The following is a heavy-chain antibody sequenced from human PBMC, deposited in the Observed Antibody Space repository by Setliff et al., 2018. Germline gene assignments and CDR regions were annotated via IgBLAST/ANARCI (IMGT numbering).Heavy chain of an antibody. D-gene: IGHD5-18*01. CDR1: GYRFTTYW. CDR3: ARLTPMADFDY. V-gene: IGHV5-51*01. J-gene: IGHJ4*02. CDR2: VFSGDSDT. Sequence: GESLKISCKGSGYRFTTYWIGWVRQMPGKGLEWMGIVFSGDSDTRYSPSFQGQVTFSVDKSITTAYLQWSSLEASDTAMYYCARLTPMADFDYWGQGTLVTVSS.